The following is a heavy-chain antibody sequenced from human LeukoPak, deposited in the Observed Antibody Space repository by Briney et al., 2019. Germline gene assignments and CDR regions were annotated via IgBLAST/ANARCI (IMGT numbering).Heavy chain of an antibody. Sequence: PGGSLRLSCAASGFTFSSYAMSWVRQAPGKGLEWVSAISAGGGSTYYADSVKGRFTISRDNSKNTLYLQMISLRAEDTAVYYCAKEAGYCSSISCSQFDYWGQGTLVTVSS. J-gene: IGHJ4*02. CDR1: GFTFSSYA. CDR2: ISAGGGST. V-gene: IGHV3-23*01. CDR3: AKEAGYCSSISCSQFDY. D-gene: IGHD2-2*01.